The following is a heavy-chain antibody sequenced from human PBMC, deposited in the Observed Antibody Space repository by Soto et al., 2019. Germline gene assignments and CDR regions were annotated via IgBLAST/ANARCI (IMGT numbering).Heavy chain of an antibody. D-gene: IGHD2-15*01. CDR3: ARYCSGSICYKYFDY. Sequence: SETLSLTCTVSGGSISSDGYYWSWIRQHPGKGLEWIAYINYSGSTFYNQSLKSRVTTSVDTSQNQFSLKLSSVTAADTAVYYCARYCSGSICYKYFDYWGQGTQVTVSS. J-gene: IGHJ4*02. CDR2: INYSGST. V-gene: IGHV4-31*03. CDR1: GGSISSDGYY.